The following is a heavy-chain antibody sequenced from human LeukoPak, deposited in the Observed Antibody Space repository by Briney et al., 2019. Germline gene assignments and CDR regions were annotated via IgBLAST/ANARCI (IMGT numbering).Heavy chain of an antibody. D-gene: IGHD6-13*01. J-gene: IGHJ5*02. V-gene: IGHV3-48*04. CDR1: GFTFSSYS. CDR3: ASRSSTWYDMGNWFDP. Sequence: GGSLRLSCAASGFTFSSYSMNWVRQAPGKGLEWVSYISAGSSVIYYADSVKGRFTISRDNAKNSLYLQMNSLRAEDTAVHYCASRSSTWYDMGNWFDPWGQGTLVTVSS. CDR2: ISAGSSVI.